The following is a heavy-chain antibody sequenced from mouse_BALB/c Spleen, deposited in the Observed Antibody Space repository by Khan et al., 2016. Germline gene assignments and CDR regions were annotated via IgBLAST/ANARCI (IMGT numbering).Heavy chain of an antibody. Sequence: EVQLQESGPGLVKPSQSLSLTCSVTGYSIASGYYWNWIRQFPGNKLEWMGYISYDGSNNYNPSLKNRISITRDTSKNQFFLKLNSVTTEDTATXYCAIFYYGSSYYYYAMDFWGQGTSVTVSS. V-gene: IGHV3-6*02. CDR3: AIFYYGSSYYYYAMDF. J-gene: IGHJ4*01. CDR2: ISYDGSN. CDR1: GYSIASGYY. D-gene: IGHD1-1*01.